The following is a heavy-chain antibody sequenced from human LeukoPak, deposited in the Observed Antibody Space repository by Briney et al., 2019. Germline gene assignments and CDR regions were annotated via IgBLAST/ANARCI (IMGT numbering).Heavy chain of an antibody. CDR1: GFHFDDYA. CDR2: ISWNSKNI. CDR3: AKGHVLLWIGELPPDAFDI. V-gene: IGHV3-9*01. Sequence: GGSLRLSCAASGFHFDDYAMHWVRQAPAKGLEWVSGISWNSKNIGYADSLKGRFTISRDNAKKSPYLKMNSLRPEDTALYYCAKGHVLLWIGELPPDAFDIWGQGTMVTVSS. J-gene: IGHJ3*02. D-gene: IGHD3-10*01.